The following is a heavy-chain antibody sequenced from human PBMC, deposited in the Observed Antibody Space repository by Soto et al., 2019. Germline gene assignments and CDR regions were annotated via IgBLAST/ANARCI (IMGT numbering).Heavy chain of an antibody. J-gene: IGHJ4*02. D-gene: IGHD4-17*01. CDR1: GFTFDEYA. CDR2: ISWNSGSI. CDR3: VKDLRTTVTHGDY. V-gene: IGHV3-9*01. Sequence: EVQLVESGGGLVQPGRSLRLSCAASGFTFDEYAMHWVRQAPGKGPEWVSGISWNSGSIGYADSVKGRFTISRDNARNSLYLQMNSLRAEDTALYYCVKDLRTTVTHGDYWGQGTLVTVSS.